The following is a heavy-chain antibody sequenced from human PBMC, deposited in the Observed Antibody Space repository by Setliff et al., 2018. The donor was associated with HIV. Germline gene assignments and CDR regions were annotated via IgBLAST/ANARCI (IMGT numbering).Heavy chain of an antibody. Sequence: SETLSLTCAVYRGSFSHYYWTWIRQPPGKGLEWIGYIYYSGSTYYNPSLKSRLTISLDTSKNQFSLKLSSVTAADTAVYYCARVQMAYAAFDVWGQGTMVTVSS. D-gene: IGHD4-17*01. CDR3: ARVQMAYAAFDV. J-gene: IGHJ3*01. CDR2: IYYSGST. CDR1: RGSFSHYY. V-gene: IGHV4-59*01.